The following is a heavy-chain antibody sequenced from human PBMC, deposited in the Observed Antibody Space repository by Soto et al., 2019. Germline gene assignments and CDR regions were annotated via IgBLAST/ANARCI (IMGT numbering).Heavy chain of an antibody. J-gene: IGHJ6*03. D-gene: IGHD5-12*01. Sequence: VRLVQSGAEVKKPGASVKVSCKSSGDSFNDYYLHWVRQAPGQGLEWMGWINPNSGVTKYAQKFQGWVTMTRDTSIRTVYMELSGLRSDDTAVYYCARESGGATATLDYYYFYMDVWGKGTTVTVSS. V-gene: IGHV1-2*04. CDR2: INPNSGVT. CDR3: ARESGGATATLDYYYFYMDV. CDR1: GDSFNDYY.